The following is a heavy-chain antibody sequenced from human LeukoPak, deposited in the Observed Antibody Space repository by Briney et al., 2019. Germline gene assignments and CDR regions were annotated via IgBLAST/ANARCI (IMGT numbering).Heavy chain of an antibody. D-gene: IGHD1-26*01. V-gene: IGHV3-30*18. CDR1: GFTFRNYV. CDR3: AKAQTQIVGATLDY. Sequence: GGSLGLSCAASGFTFRNYVIHWVRQAPGKGLEWVAVISYDGSNKYYADSVKGRFTISRDNSKNTLYLQMNSLRAEDTAVYYCAKAQTQIVGATLDYWGQGTLVTVSS. J-gene: IGHJ4*02. CDR2: ISYDGSNK.